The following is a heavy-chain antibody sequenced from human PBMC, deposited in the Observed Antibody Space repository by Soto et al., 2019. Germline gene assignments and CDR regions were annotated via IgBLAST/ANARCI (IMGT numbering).Heavy chain of an antibody. CDR2: IIPIFGTA. V-gene: IGHV1-69*13. D-gene: IGHD3-22*01. J-gene: IGHJ4*02. CDR3: AREERLGYYDSSGYFGY. Sequence: SVKVSCKASGGTFSSYAISWVRQAPGQGLEWMGGIIPIFGTANYAQKFQGRVTITADESTSTAYMELSSLRSEDTAVYYCAREERLGYYDSSGYFGYWGQGTLVTVS. CDR1: GGTFSSYA.